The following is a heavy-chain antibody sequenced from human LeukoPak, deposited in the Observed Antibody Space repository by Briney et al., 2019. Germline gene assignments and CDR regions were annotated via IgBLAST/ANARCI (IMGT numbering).Heavy chain of an antibody. CDR2: IKQDGSEK. V-gene: IGHV3-7*03. J-gene: IGHJ4*02. Sequence: GGSLRLSCAASGFIFSSYWMSWVRQAPGKGLEWVANIKQDGSEKYYVDFVKGRFTISRDNAKNSLYLQMNSLRAEDTAVYYCARGFYPDRTMIVVVVDYWGQGTLVTVSS. CDR1: GFIFSSYW. D-gene: IGHD3-22*01. CDR3: ARGFYPDRTMIVVVVDY.